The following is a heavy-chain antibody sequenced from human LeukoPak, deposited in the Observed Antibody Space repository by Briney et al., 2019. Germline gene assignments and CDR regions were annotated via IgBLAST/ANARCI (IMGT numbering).Heavy chain of an antibody. V-gene: IGHV3-15*01. CDR2: IKSKTDGGTT. CDR1: GFTFSNAW. D-gene: IGHD3-3*01. J-gene: IGHJ4*02. CDR3: ATDRGFASFDY. Sequence: GGSLRLSCAASGFTFSNAWMSWVRQAPGKGLEWVGRIKSKTDGGTTDYAAPVKGRFTISRDNGKNSLYLQLNSLRAEDTAVYYCATDRGFASFDYWGQGTLVTVSS.